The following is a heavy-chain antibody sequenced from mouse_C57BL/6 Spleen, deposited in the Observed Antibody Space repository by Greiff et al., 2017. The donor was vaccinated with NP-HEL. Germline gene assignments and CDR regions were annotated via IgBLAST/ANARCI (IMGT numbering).Heavy chain of an antibody. CDR3: ARGEGGYYYGSRFDY. D-gene: IGHD1-1*01. CDR2: ISDGGSYT. V-gene: IGHV5-4*03. CDR1: GFTFSSYA. J-gene: IGHJ2*01. Sequence: EVKLVESGGGLVKPGGSLKLSCAASGFTFSSYAMSWVRQTPEKRLEWVATISDGGSYTYYPENVKGRFTISRDTAKNNLYLQMSNLKSEETAMYYCARGEGGYYYGSRFDYWGQGTTLTVSS.